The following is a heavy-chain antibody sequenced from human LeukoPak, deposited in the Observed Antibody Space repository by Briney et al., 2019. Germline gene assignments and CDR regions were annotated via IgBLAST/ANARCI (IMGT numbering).Heavy chain of an antibody. J-gene: IGHJ3*02. Sequence: GRSLRLYCTASGFTFGDYAMSWVRQAPGKGLEWVGFIRSKVYGGTTEYAASAKVRFNISRDDSKSIAYLQMTRLKTEDAGVYYCTRFTIVGVVDAFDIWGQGRMVTVSS. CDR1: GFTFGDYA. CDR2: IRSKVYGGTT. D-gene: IGHD3-3*01. V-gene: IGHV3-49*04. CDR3: TRFTIVGVVDAFDI.